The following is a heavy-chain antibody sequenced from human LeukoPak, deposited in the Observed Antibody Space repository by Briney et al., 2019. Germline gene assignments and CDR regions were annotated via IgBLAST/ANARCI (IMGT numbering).Heavy chain of an antibody. Sequence: ALLKASCKTSLYLFTSFGISCVRQAPGQGLECMGWISAYNGNTDFAQNLQGRVTMTTGTPTSTAYMELRSLTSDDTAVYYCARDRLVVGAKAPDYWGQGTLVTVSS. CDR3: ARDRLVVGAKAPDY. CDR2: ISAYNGNT. J-gene: IGHJ4*02. D-gene: IGHD1-26*01. CDR1: LYLFTSFG. V-gene: IGHV1-18*01.